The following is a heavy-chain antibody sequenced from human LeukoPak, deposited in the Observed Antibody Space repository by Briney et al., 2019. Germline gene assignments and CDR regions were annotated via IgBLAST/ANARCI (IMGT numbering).Heavy chain of an antibody. CDR3: ARDFSNCFDY. D-gene: IGHD1-1*01. CDR2: ISSSSSYI. CDR1: GFTFSSYS. J-gene: IGHJ4*02. Sequence: GGSLRLSCAASGFTFSSYSMNWVRQPPGKGLEWVSSISSSSSYIYYADSVKGRFTISRDNAKNSLYLQMNSLRAEDTAVYYCARDFSNCFDYWGQGTLVTVSS. V-gene: IGHV3-21*01.